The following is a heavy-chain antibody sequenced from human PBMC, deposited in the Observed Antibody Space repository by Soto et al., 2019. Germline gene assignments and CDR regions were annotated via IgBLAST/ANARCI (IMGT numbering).Heavy chain of an antibody. CDR2: IDPSDSYT. J-gene: IGHJ6*02. CDR1: GYSFTSYW. V-gene: IGHV5-10-1*01. D-gene: IGHD5-12*01. CDR3: ATRRDGYNSDYYGMDV. Sequence: PGESLKISCKGSGYSFTSYWISWVRQMPGKGLEWMGRIDPSDSYTNYSTSFQGHVTISADKSISTAYLQWSSLKASDTAMYYCATRRDGYNSDYYGMDVWGQGTTVTVSS.